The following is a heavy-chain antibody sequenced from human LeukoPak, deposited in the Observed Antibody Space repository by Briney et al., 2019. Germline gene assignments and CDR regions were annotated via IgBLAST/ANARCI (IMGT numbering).Heavy chain of an antibody. CDR1: GFTFSSYA. CDR3: AKGSARLWDY. Sequence: GGSLRLSCAASGFTFSSYAMSWVRQAPGKGLEWVAVISYDGSNKYYADSVKGRFTISRDNSKNTLYLQMNSLRAEDTAVYYCAKGSARLWDYWGQGTLVTVSS. V-gene: IGHV3-30*18. D-gene: IGHD6-6*01. CDR2: ISYDGSNK. J-gene: IGHJ4*02.